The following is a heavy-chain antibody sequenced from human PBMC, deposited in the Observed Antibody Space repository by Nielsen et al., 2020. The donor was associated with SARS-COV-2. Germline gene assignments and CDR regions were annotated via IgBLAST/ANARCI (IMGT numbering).Heavy chain of an antibody. D-gene: IGHD5-24*01. CDR1: GGSISSNNW. Sequence: SETLSLTCAVSGGSISSNNWWSWVRQPPGKRLEWIGEIYHRGSTNYSPSLKTRVTISVDKSKNQFSLKLSSVTAADTAVYYCARLGSRWLQFPDYWGQGTLVTVSS. CDR3: ARLGSRWLQFPDY. CDR2: IYHRGST. J-gene: IGHJ4*02. V-gene: IGHV4-4*02.